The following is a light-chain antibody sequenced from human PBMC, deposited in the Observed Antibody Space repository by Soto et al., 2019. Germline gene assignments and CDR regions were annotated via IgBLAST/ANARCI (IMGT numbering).Light chain of an antibody. J-gene: IGKJ4*01. CDR1: QSVSSY. V-gene: IGKV3-11*01. CDR3: QQRSDSPST. CDR2: DAS. Sequence: EIVLTQSPATLSLSPGSRASLSCRASQSVSSYLAWYQQKPGQAPRLLIYDASTRATGIPARFSGSGSGTDFTLTITGLEPEDFAVYYCQQRSDSPSTFGGGTKVEIK.